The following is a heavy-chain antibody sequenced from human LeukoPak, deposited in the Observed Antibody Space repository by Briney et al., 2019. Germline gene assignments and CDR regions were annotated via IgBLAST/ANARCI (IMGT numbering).Heavy chain of an antibody. CDR3: AKRGIVIRGILVIGYHQEAYHYDY. V-gene: IGHV3-23*01. CDR2: ISERGGGT. CDR1: GISLSNYA. J-gene: IGHJ4*02. Sequence: PGGSLRLSCVVSGISLSNYAMTWVRQAPGKGLEWVSYISERGGGTTYADSVKGRLTISRDTSLNTLYLQMTSLRAEDTAVYFCAKRGIVIRGILVIGYHQEAYHYDYWGQGVLVTVSS. D-gene: IGHD3-10*01.